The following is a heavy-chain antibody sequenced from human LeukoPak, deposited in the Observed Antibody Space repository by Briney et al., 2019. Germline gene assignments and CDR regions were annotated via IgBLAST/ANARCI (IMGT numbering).Heavy chain of an antibody. J-gene: IGHJ6*02. Sequence: GGCLRLSCAASGFIFSRYSMNWVRQAPGKGLEWVSSISSSSSYIYYADSVKGRFTISRDNAKNSLYLQMNSLRAEDTAVYYYAREPVAPRPIYYYGMDVWGQGTTVTVSS. CDR2: ISSSSSYI. CDR3: AREPVAPRPIYYYGMDV. V-gene: IGHV3-21*01. CDR1: GFIFSRYS. D-gene: IGHD6-6*01.